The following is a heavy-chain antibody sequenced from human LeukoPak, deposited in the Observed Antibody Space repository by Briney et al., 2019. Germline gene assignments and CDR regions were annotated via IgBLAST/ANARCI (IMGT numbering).Heavy chain of an antibody. CDR3: ARGGVTGEAFDI. CDR1: GGSISSYY. D-gene: IGHD3-16*01. V-gene: IGHV4-59*12. J-gene: IGHJ3*02. CDR2: IYYSGST. Sequence: SETLSLTCTVSGGSISSYYWSWIRQPPGKGLEWIGYIYYSGSTNYNLSLKSRVTISVDTSKNQFSLKLSSVTAADTAVYYCARGGVTGEAFDIWGQGTMVTVSS.